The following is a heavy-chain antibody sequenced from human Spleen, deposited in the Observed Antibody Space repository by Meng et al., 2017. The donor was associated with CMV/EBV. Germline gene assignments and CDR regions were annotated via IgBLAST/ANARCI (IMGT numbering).Heavy chain of an antibody. CDR1: GFTLSSYA. V-gene: IGHV3-30*04. J-gene: IGHJ4*02. CDR3: ASQIRFLEWLTH. D-gene: IGHD3-3*01. CDR2: ISDEGSYK. Sequence: GESLKISCAAPGFTLSSYAMHWVRQAPGKGLEWVAVISDEGSYKYYADSVKGRFTISRDNAENTLYLQMNSLRAEDTAVYYCASQIRFLEWLTHWGQGTLVTVSS.